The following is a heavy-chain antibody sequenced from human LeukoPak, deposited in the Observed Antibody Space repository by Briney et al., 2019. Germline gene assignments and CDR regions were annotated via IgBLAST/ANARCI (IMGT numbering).Heavy chain of an antibody. V-gene: IGHV5-10-1*01. CDR1: GYSFTSYW. CDR2: IDPSDSYT. D-gene: IGHD6-19*01. J-gene: IGHJ4*02. Sequence: GESLKISCKGSGYSFTSYWISWVRQMPGKGLEWMGRIDPSDSYTNSSPSFQGHVTISADKSISPAYLQWSSLKASDTAMYYCARHGKGSGWSNDLDYWGQGTLVAVSS. CDR3: ARHGKGSGWSNDLDY.